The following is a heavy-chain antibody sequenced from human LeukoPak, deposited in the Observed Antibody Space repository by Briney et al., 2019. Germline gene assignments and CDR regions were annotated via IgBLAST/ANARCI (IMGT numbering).Heavy chain of an antibody. Sequence: PGESLKISCKASGYIFPKSWIGWVRQMPGKGLEWMGIIYPGDSDTRYSPSFQGQVTISADKSISTAYLQWSSLKASDTAMYYCARTPTVVTPGWFQHWGQGTLVTVSS. CDR2: IYPGDSDT. CDR3: ARTPTVVTPGWFQH. D-gene: IGHD4-23*01. V-gene: IGHV5-51*01. CDR1: GYIFPKSW. J-gene: IGHJ1*01.